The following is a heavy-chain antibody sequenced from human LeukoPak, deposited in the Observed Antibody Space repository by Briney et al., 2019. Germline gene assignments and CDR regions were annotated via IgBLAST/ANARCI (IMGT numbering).Heavy chain of an antibody. CDR1: RFIFSDYS. D-gene: IGHD4-23*01. V-gene: IGHV3-21*01. CDR3: ARVRSVGGNPHAFDI. J-gene: IGHJ3*02. Sequence: PGGSLRLSCAASRFIFSDYSMNWVRQAPGKGLEWVSSITSTGRHIYYADSVKGRFTISRDNGKSSLFLQMNSLRAEDTAVYYCARVRSVGGNPHAFDIWGQGTMVTVSS. CDR2: ITSTGRHI.